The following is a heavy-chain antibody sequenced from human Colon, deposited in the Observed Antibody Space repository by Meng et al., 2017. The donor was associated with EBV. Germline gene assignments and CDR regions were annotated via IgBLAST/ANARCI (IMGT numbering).Heavy chain of an antibody. CDR1: GGAFRGYY. Sequence: VHLQQVGAGLFKPSETLSLTCAGYGGAFRGYYWSWIRQPPEKGLEWIGEINHSGSTNYTPSLKSRVTISVDTSKKQFSLKLSSVTAADTAVYYCARGPGGSYYLYYFDYWGQGTLVTVSS. D-gene: IGHD1-26*01. J-gene: IGHJ4*02. CDR2: INHSGST. V-gene: IGHV4-34*01. CDR3: ARGPGGSYYLYYFDY.